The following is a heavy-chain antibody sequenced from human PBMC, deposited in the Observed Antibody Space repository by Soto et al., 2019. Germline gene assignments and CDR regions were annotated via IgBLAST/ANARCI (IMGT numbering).Heavy chain of an antibody. J-gene: IGHJ4*02. V-gene: IGHV3-15*07. Sequence: SVSNAWMNWVRQAPGKGLEWVGRIKSKTDGGTTDYAAPVKGRFTISRDDSKNTLYLQMNSLKTEDTAVYYGTTAGALATLTCDFDYWGQGTLVTVSS. CDR2: IKSKTDGGTT. D-gene: IGHD5-12*01. CDR3: TTAGALATLTCDFDY. CDR1: SVSNAW.